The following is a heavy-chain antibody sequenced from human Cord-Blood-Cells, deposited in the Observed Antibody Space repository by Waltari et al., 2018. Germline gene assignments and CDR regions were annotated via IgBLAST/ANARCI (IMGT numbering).Heavy chain of an antibody. J-gene: IGHJ4*02. CDR2: ISYDGSNK. D-gene: IGHD7-27*01. CDR1: VFIFCSYA. CDR3: AREGNW. Sequence: QVQLVVSGGGVVQLGLTLRLPCAASVFIFCSYAMHWVRQAPGQGLEWVAVISYDGSNKYYADSVKGRFTISRDNSKNTLYLQMNSLRAEDTAVYYCAREGNWGGQGTLVTVSS. V-gene: IGHV3-30*04.